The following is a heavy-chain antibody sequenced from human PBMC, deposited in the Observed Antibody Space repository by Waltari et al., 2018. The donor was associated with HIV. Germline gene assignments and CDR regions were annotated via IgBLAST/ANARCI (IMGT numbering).Heavy chain of an antibody. J-gene: IGHJ6*02. Sequence: QVQLVQSGAEVKKPGSSVKVSCKASGGTLSSYAISWVRQAPGHGLEWMGGIIPIFGTANYAQKFQGRVTITADESTSTAYMELSSLRSEDTAVYYCARQEDTAMVTILEKVGMDVWGQGTTVTVSS. V-gene: IGHV1-69*12. CDR3: ARQEDTAMVTILEKVGMDV. CDR2: IIPIFGTA. CDR1: GGTLSSYA. D-gene: IGHD5-18*01.